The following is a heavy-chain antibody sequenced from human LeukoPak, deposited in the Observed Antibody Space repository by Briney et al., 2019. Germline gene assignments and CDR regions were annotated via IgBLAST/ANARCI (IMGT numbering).Heavy chain of an antibody. D-gene: IGHD1-26*01. CDR3: ATGGLLRCFDY. J-gene: IGHJ4*02. CDR1: GYTFTSYA. V-gene: IGHV1-24*01. Sequence: GASVKVSCKASGYTFTSYAISWVRQAPGKGLEWMGGFDPEDGETIYAQKFQGRVTMTEDTSTDTAYMELSSLRSEDTAVYYCATGGLLRCFDYWGQGTLVTVSS. CDR2: FDPEDGET.